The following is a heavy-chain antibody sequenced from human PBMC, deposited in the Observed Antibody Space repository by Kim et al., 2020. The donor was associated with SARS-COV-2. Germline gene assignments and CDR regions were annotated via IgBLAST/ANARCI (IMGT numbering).Heavy chain of an antibody. V-gene: IGHV1-46*01. D-gene: IGHD3-16*01. CDR3: ARGEVGPEYYFDY. J-gene: IGHJ4*02. Sequence: YAQKFQGRVTMTRDTSTSTVYMELSSLRSEDAAVYYCARGEVGPEYYFDYWGQGTLVTVSS.